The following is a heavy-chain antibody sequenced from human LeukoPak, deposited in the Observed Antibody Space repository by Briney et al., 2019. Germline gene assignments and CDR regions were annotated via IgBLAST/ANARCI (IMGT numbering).Heavy chain of an antibody. V-gene: IGHV4-39*07. J-gene: IGHJ4*02. CDR1: GGSISSSSYY. CDR3: AREAPRRYFDY. CDR2: IYYSGST. Sequence: SETLSLTCTVSGGSISSSSYYWGWIRQPPGKGLEWIGSIYYSGSTYYNPSLKSRVTISVDTSKNQFSLKLSSVTAADTAVYYCAREAPRRYFDYWGQGTLVTVSS.